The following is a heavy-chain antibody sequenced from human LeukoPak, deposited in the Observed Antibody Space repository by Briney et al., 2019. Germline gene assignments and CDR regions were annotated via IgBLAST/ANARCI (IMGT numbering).Heavy chain of an antibody. J-gene: IGHJ4*02. CDR3: ARTSTYYYGSGSYRGTIKLDY. CDR1: GGSISSSNW. Sequence: PSGTLSLTCAVSGGSISSSNWWSWVRQPPGKGLEWIGEIYHSGSTNYNPSLKSRVTISVDKSKNQFSLKLSSVTAADTAVYYCARTSTYYYGSGSYRGTIKLDYWGQGTLVTVSS. D-gene: IGHD3-10*01. V-gene: IGHV4-4*02. CDR2: IYHSGST.